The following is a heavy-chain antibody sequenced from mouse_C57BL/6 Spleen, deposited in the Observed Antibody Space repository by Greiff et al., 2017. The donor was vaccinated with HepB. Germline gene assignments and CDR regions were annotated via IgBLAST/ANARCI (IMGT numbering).Heavy chain of an antibody. CDR3: ARPDYDWYFDV. CDR2: ISSGSSTI. CDR1: GFTFSDYG. D-gene: IGHD2-4*01. V-gene: IGHV5-17*01. J-gene: IGHJ1*03. Sequence: EVRLVESGGGLVKPGGSLKLSCAASGFTFSDYGMHWVRQAPEKGLEWVAYISSGSSTIYYADTVKGRFTISRDNAQNTLFLQMTSLRSEDTAMYYCARPDYDWYFDVWGTGTTVTVSS.